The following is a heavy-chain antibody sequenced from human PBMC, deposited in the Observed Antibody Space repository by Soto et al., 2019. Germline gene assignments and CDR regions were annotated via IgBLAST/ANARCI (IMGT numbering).Heavy chain of an antibody. J-gene: IGHJ3*02. CDR2: INWNGGST. Sequence: GGSLRLSCAASGFTFDDYGMSWVRQAPGKGLEWVSGINWNGGSTGYADSVKGRFTISRDNAKNSLYLQMNSLRAEDTALYYCAIDSPTYYYDSAFDIWGQGSMVTVSS. D-gene: IGHD3-22*01. CDR3: AIDSPTYYYDSAFDI. CDR1: GFTFDDYG. V-gene: IGHV3-20*04.